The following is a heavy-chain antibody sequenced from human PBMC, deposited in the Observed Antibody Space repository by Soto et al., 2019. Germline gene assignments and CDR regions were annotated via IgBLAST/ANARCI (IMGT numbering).Heavy chain of an antibody. CDR3: AKDVTAVTTFQIFAFHI. CDR2: ISYDASNK. J-gene: IGHJ3*02. CDR1: GFTFNSYG. Sequence: GGSLRLSCAASGFTFNSYGMHWVRQAPGKGLEWVALISYDASNKYYVDSVKGRFTISRDNSKNTLYLQMNSLRAEDTAVYYCAKDVTAVTTFQIFAFHIWGQGTMVTVSS. D-gene: IGHD4-17*01. V-gene: IGHV3-30*18.